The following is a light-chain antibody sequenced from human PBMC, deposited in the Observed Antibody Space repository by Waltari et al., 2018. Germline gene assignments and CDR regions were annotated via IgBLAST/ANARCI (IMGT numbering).Light chain of an antibody. CDR1: NIGRKN. CDR2: AAS. J-gene: IGLJ2*01. Sequence: SFDLTPPLSVSVSLGQTARITCGGHNIGRKNVHWYRQSPGLAPVLFFYAASNRPSGIPGRFSGSNSGNTATLTISRVQADDGADYYCQVWDGSTVVFGGGTKLTVV. CDR3: QVWDGSTVV. V-gene: IGLV3-9*01.